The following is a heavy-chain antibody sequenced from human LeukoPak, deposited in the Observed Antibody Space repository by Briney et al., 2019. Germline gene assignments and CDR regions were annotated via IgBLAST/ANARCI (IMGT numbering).Heavy chain of an antibody. CDR2: ISPSGGST. J-gene: IGHJ3*02. CDR1: GYTFTSNY. Sequence: ASVKVSCKAFGYTFTSNYMHWVRQAPGQGPEWMGVISPSGGSTTYAQKFQGRVTLTRDMSTSTDYLELSSLRSEDTAVYYCARDHLSRGSYSSGYKNAFDIWGQGTMVTVSS. V-gene: IGHV1-46*01. CDR3: ARDHLSRGSYSSGYKNAFDI. D-gene: IGHD6-19*01.